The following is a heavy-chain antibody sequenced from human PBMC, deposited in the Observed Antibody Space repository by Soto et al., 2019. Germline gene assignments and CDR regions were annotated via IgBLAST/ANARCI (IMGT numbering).Heavy chain of an antibody. CDR1: GYTFTGYG. D-gene: IGHD3-22*01. V-gene: IGHV1-18*04. CDR3: ARGLQYYDSSAAFDI. CDR2: ISAYSGNT. J-gene: IGHJ3*02. Sequence: ASVKVSCTASGYTFTGYGISWGRQAPGQGLEWMGWISAYSGNTNYAQKLKGRVTMTTDTSTSTAYMELRSLRSDDTAVYYCARGLQYYDSSAAFDIWGQGTMVTVSS.